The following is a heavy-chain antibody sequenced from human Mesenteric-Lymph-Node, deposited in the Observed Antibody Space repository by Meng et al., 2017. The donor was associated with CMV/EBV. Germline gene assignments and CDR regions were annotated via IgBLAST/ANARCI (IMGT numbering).Heavy chain of an antibody. Sequence: GESLKISCAASGFTFSSYGMHWVRQAPGKGLEWVANIKQDGSEIYYVDSVKGRFIISRDNAKNSLYLQMNSLRAEDTAVYYCATSRTFDYWGQGTLVTVSS. CDR3: ATSRTFDY. V-gene: IGHV3-7*01. J-gene: IGHJ4*02. CDR1: GFTFSSYG. CDR2: IKQDGSEI.